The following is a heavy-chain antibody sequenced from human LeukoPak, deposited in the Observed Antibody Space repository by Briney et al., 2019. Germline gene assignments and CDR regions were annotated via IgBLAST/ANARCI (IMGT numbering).Heavy chain of an antibody. J-gene: IGHJ4*02. CDR2: INWNGGNT. D-gene: IGHD1-26*01. CDR3: AATYSGNWEFDY. Sequence: ETLSLTCAVYGGSFSGYYWSWVRQAPGKGLEWVSGINWNGGNTGSADSVKGRFTISRDNAKNSLYLQMNSLRAEDTALYYCAATYSGNWEFDYWGQGTLVTVPS. V-gene: IGHV3-20*04. CDR1: GGSFSGYY.